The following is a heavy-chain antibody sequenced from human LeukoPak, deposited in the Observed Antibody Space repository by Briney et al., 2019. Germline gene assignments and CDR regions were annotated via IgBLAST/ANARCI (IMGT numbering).Heavy chain of an antibody. V-gene: IGHV3-48*01. D-gene: IGHD5-12*01. CDR3: AREFSGYDTSPDY. Sequence: QPGGSLRLSCAASGFTFSSYSMNWVRQAPGKGLEWVSYISSSSSTIYYADSVKGRFTISRDNAKNSLYLQMNSLRAEDTAVYYCAREFSGYDTSPDYWGQGTLVTVSS. CDR1: GFTFSSYS. CDR2: ISSSSSTI. J-gene: IGHJ4*02.